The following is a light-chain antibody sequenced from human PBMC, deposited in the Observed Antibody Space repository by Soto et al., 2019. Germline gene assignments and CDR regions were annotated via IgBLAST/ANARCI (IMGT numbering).Light chain of an antibody. V-gene: IGKV1-13*02. CDR3: QQLKSYPFT. CDR2: DDS. CDR1: QGISSV. J-gene: IGKJ5*01. Sequence: AIQLTQSPSSLSASVGDRVSITCRASQGISSVLAWYQHKPGKPPKILIYDDSSLQSGVPSRFSGSESGTECTLTISSLQPEDFATYYCQQLKSYPFTFGQGTRLEIK.